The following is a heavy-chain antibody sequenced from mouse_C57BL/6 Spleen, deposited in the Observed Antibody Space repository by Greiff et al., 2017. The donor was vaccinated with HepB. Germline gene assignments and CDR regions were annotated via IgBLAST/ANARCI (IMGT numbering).Heavy chain of an antibody. D-gene: IGHD1-1*01. Sequence: EVKVVESGGGLVKPGGSLKLSCAASGFTFSSSAMSWVRQTPEKRLEWVATISDGGSYTYSPDNVKGRFTISRDNAKNNLYLQMSHLKSEDTAMYYCARGGRSDYWGQGTTLTVSS. V-gene: IGHV5-4*03. CDR2: ISDGGSYT. CDR1: GFTFSSSA. CDR3: ARGGRSDY. J-gene: IGHJ2*01.